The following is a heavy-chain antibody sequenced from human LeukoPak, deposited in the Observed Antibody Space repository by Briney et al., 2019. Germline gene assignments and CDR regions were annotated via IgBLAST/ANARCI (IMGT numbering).Heavy chain of an antibody. Sequence: SQTLSLTCAISGDSVSSNSAAWNWIRQSPSRGLEWLGRTYYRSKWYNDYAVSVKSRITINPDTSKNQFSLKLSSVTAADTAVYYCARPHYDYVWGSYRSNPGMDVWGQGTTVTVSS. CDR3: ARPHYDYVWGSYRSNPGMDV. J-gene: IGHJ6*02. D-gene: IGHD3-16*02. V-gene: IGHV6-1*01. CDR2: TYYRSKWYN. CDR1: GDSVSSNSAA.